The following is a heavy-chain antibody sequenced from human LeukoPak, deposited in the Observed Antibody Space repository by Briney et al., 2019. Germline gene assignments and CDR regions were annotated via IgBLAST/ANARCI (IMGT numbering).Heavy chain of an antibody. V-gene: IGHV4-59*01. J-gene: IGHJ4*02. Sequence: ASETLSLTCTVSGDSISSYYWTWIRQPPGKGLEWIGYYYSGSTNYNPSLNSRVTISLDPSQNQFSLKLTSVTAADTAVYYRARGGWYWAYWGQGTLVTVSS. CDR2: YYSGST. CDR1: GDSISSYY. D-gene: IGHD6-19*01. CDR3: ARGGWYWAY.